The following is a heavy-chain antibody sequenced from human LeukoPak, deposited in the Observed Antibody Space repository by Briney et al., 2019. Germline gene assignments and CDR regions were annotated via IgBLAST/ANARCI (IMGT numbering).Heavy chain of an antibody. V-gene: IGHV4-59*01. Sequence: SETLCLTCTVSGGSISSCYWSWIRQPPGKGLEWIGYIYYSGSTNYNPSLKSRVTISVDTSKNQFSLKLSSVTAADTAVYYCAASRGLVGGHWFDPWGQGTLVTVSS. J-gene: IGHJ5*02. CDR2: IYYSGST. CDR3: AASRGLVGGHWFDP. CDR1: GGSISSCY. D-gene: IGHD6-19*01.